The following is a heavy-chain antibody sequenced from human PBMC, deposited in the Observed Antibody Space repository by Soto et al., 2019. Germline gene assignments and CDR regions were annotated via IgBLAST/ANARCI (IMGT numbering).Heavy chain of an antibody. J-gene: IGHJ4*02. Sequence: QVQLVESGGGVVQPGRSLRLSCAASGFTFSSYAMHWVRQAPGKGLEWVAVISYDGSNKYYADSVKGRFTISRDNSKNTLYLQKNSLRAEDTAVYYCASDVRIVGATTSGYWGQGTLVTVS. D-gene: IGHD1-26*01. CDR3: ASDVRIVGATTSGY. V-gene: IGHV3-30-3*01. CDR1: GFTFSSYA. CDR2: ISYDGSNK.